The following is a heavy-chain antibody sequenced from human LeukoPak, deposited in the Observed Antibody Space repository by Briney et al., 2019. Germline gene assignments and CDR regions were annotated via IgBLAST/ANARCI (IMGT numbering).Heavy chain of an antibody. CDR3: VRDQDYCTASSCSFYFDY. CDR2: ISSSSSYI. CDR1: GFTFSSYS. J-gene: IGHJ4*02. Sequence: GGSLRLSCAASGFTFSSYSMNWVRQAPGKGLEWVSSISSSSSYIYYADSVKGQFTISRDNAKKSLYLHMSSLRVDDTAVYYCVRDQDYCTASSCSFYFDYWGQGTLVTVSS. D-gene: IGHD2-2*01. V-gene: IGHV3-21*01.